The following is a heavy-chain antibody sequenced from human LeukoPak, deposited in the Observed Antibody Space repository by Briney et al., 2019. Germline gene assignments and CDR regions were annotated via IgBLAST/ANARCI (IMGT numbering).Heavy chain of an antibody. J-gene: IGHJ4*02. CDR3: ARHDSGYGPFDY. Sequence: PGGSLRLSCVVSGFTVSSNYMSWVRQAPGKGLEWVSVIYSGGSTYYADSVKGRFTISKDNYENTVYLQMNSLRAEDTAVYYCARHDSGYGPFDYWGQGTLVTVSS. CDR2: IYSGGST. D-gene: IGHD3-22*01. V-gene: IGHV3-53*01. CDR1: GFTVSSNY.